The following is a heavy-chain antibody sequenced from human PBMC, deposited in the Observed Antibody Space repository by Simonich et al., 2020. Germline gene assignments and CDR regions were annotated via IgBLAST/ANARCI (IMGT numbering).Heavy chain of an antibody. J-gene: IGHJ3*02. D-gene: IGHD1-1*01. CDR1: GYTFTSYG. V-gene: IGHV1-18*01. CDR3: ARSTTGTTAFDI. CDR2: IRAYNGNT. Sequence: QVQLVQSGAEVKKPGASVKVSCKASGYTFTSYGISWVRQAPGQGLEWMGWIRAYNGNTNHDQKLVGRVTMTTDTSTSTAYMELRSLRTDDTAVYYGARSTTGTTAFDIWGQGTMVTVSS.